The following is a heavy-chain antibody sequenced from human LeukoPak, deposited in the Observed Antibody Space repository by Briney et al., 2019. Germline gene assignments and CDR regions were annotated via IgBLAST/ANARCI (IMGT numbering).Heavy chain of an antibody. CDR1: GYTFTGYY. D-gene: IGHD2-2*01. J-gene: IGHJ3*02. CDR3: ARCQRKRGWLASTSCYPDDAFDI. CDR2: INPNSGGT. Sequence: GASVKVSCKASGYTFTGYYMHWVRQAPGQGLEWMGWINPNSGGTNYAQKFQGRVTMTRDTSISTAYMEPSRLRSDDTAVYYCARCQRKRGWLASTSCYPDDAFDIWGQGTMVTVSS. V-gene: IGHV1-2*02.